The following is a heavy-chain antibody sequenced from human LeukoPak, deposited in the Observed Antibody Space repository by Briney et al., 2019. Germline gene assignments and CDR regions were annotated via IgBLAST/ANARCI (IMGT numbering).Heavy chain of an antibody. V-gene: IGHV3-73*01. CDR1: GFTFSGSA. J-gene: IGHJ4*02. Sequence: PGGSLRLSCAASGFTFSGSAMHWVRQASGKGLEWVGRIRSKANSYATAYAASVKGRFTISRDNSKNTLYVQMNSLRVEDTAVYYCAKWAADYYDSSGYVDFWGQGTLVTVSS. CDR2: IRSKANSYAT. CDR3: AKWAADYYDSSGYVDF. D-gene: IGHD3-22*01.